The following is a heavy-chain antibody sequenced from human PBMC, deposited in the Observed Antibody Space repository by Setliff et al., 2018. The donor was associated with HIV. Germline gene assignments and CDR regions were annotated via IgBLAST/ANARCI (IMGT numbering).Heavy chain of an antibody. D-gene: IGHD3-9*01. J-gene: IGHJ4*02. Sequence: ASVKVSCKASGYTFTSYAMHWVRQAPGQRLEWMGWINAGNGNTKYSQKFQGRVTITRDTSASTAYMELGSLRSEDTAVYYCARVPLYDILTGYPDYWGQGTLVTVSS. CDR2: INAGNGNT. CDR1: GYTFTSYA. V-gene: IGHV1-3*01. CDR3: ARVPLYDILTGYPDY.